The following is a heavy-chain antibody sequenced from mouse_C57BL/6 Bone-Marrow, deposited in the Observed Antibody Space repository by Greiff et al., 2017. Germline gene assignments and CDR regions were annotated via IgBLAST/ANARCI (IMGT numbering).Heavy chain of an antibody. CDR1: GYTFTSYW. D-gene: IGHD1-1*01. V-gene: IGHV1-74*01. Sequence: QVQLQQPGAELVKPGASVKVSCKASGYTFTSYWMHWVKQRPGQGLEWIGRIHPSDSDTNYNQKFKGKATLTVDKSSSTAYMQLSSLTSEDSAVYYCAITPKNLRPWFADWGQGTLVTVSA. CDR3: AITPKNLRPWFAD. J-gene: IGHJ3*01. CDR2: IHPSDSDT.